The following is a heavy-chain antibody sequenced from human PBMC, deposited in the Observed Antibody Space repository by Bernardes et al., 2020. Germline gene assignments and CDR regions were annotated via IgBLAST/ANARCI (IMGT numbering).Heavy chain of an antibody. Sequence: SGPTLVKPTQTLTLTCTFSGFSLSTSGVGVGWIRQPPGKALEWLALIYWDDDKRYSPSLKTRLTITKDTSKNQVVLIMTNMDPVDTATYYCAHRHRIVVAAGWAFDYWGQGTLVTVSS. CDR2: IYWDDDK. J-gene: IGHJ4*02. CDR3: AHRHRIVVAAGWAFDY. V-gene: IGHV2-5*02. D-gene: IGHD2-2*01. CDR1: GFSLSTSGVG.